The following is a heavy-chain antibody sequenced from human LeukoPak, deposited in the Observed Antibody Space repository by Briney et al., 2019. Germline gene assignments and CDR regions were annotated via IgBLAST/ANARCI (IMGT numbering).Heavy chain of an antibody. CDR2: IASKTDGETI. CDR1: GLTVTNAW. Sequence: GGSLRLSCAASGLTVTNAWMNWVRQAPGKGLEWVGRIASKTDGETIDYAAPVKGRFTFSRDDSKNMLYLQMNSLKSEDTAVYYCSTLTSRGLSDSWGQGTLVTVSS. CDR3: STLTSRGLSDS. V-gene: IGHV3-15*04. D-gene: IGHD1-20*01. J-gene: IGHJ4*02.